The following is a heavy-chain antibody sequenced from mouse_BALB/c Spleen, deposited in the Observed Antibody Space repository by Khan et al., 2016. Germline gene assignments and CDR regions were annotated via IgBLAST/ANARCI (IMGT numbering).Heavy chain of an antibody. D-gene: IGHD1-1*01. V-gene: IGHV3-1*02. Sequence: VQLQQSGPDLVKPSQSLSLTCTVTGYSITSGYSWHWIRQFPGNKLEWMGYIHYSGNTNYNPSLKSRISITRDPSKNQFFLKLNSVTTEDTATFYCAGRNYYGSSWYFDVGGAGTAVAVSS. J-gene: IGHJ1*01. CDR1: GYSITSGYS. CDR3: AGRNYYGSSWYFDV. CDR2: IHYSGNT.